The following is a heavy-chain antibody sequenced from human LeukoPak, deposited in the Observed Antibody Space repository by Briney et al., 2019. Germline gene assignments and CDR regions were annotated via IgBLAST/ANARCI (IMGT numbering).Heavy chain of an antibody. CDR2: IYSGGST. CDR1: GFTVSSNY. V-gene: IGHV3-66*01. J-gene: IGHJ6*03. CDR3: AKAAVGYCTNGICYRRDSFHYYYMDV. Sequence: GGSLRLSCAASGFTVSSNYMSWVRQAPGKGLEWVSVIYSGGSTYYADSVKGRFTISRDNSKTTLYLQMNSLRAEDTAVYYCAKAAVGYCTNGICYRRDSFHYYYMDVWGKGTTVTVSS. D-gene: IGHD2-8*01.